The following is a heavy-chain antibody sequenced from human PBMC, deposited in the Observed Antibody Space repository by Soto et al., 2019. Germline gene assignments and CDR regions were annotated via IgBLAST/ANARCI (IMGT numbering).Heavy chain of an antibody. J-gene: IGHJ6*02. D-gene: IGHD1-7*01. V-gene: IGHV3-30*18. CDR2: ISYYGSNK. CDR1: GFTFSSYG. Sequence: GGSLRLSCASSGFTFSSYGMHWVRQAPGKGPEGGAVISYYGSNKYYADSVKGRFTISRGNSKNTLYLQMSSLKPEDTAVYYCAKDTELQAYYYYYGMDVWGQGPAVTVSS. CDR3: AKDTELQAYYYYYGMDV.